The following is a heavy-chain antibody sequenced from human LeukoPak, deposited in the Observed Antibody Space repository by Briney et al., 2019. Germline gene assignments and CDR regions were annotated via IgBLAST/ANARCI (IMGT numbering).Heavy chain of an antibody. CDR3: AKGVRITMVRGAFDI. CDR2: IRYDGSSK. Sequence: PGGSLRLSCAASGFTFSSYGMHWVRQAPGKGLEWVAFIRYDGSSKYYADSVKGRFTISRDNSKNTLYLQMNSLRDEDTALYYCAKGVRITMVRGAFDIWGQGTMVTVSS. CDR1: GFTFSSYG. J-gene: IGHJ3*02. V-gene: IGHV3-30*02. D-gene: IGHD3-10*01.